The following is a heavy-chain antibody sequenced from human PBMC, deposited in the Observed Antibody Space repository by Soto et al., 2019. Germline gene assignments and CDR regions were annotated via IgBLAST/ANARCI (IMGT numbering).Heavy chain of an antibody. Sequence: SVKVSCKASGGTFSSYAISWVRQAPGQGLEWMGGIIPIFGTANYAQKFQGRVTITADESTSTAYMELSSLRSEDTAVYYCARQIVTIFGVENWFDPWGQGTLVTVSS. CDR3: ARQIVTIFGVENWFDP. CDR2: IIPIFGTA. D-gene: IGHD3-3*01. V-gene: IGHV1-69*13. CDR1: GGTFSSYA. J-gene: IGHJ5*02.